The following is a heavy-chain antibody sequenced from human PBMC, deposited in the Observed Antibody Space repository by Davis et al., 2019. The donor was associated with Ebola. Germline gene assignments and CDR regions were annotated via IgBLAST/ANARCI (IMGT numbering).Heavy chain of an antibody. Sequence: PGGSLRLSCAASGFTFSSYSMNWARQAPGKGLEWVSSISSSSSYIYYADSVKGRFTISRDNAKNSLYLQMNSLRAEDTAVYYCARDGWRSWDKDAFDIWGQGTMVTVSS. CDR3: ARDGWRSWDKDAFDI. J-gene: IGHJ3*02. CDR2: ISSSSSYI. V-gene: IGHV3-21*01. D-gene: IGHD6-13*01. CDR1: GFTFSSYS.